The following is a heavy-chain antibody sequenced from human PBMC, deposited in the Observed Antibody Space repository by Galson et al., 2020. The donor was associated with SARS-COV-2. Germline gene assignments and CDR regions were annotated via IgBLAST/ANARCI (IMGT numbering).Heavy chain of an antibody. D-gene: IGHD6-19*01. CDR3: AKGEGQWLGTPLPSHFDS. Sequence: GGSLRLSCAASGFTFSYYAITWVRQAPGKALEWVSTISGGGDYTIYADSVKGRFSISRDNSKDTLYLQMDSLRADDTAIYYCAKGEGQWLGTPLPSHFDSWGQGTLVTVSS. V-gene: IGHV3-23*01. J-gene: IGHJ4*02. CDR2: ISGGGDYT. CDR1: GFTFSYYA.